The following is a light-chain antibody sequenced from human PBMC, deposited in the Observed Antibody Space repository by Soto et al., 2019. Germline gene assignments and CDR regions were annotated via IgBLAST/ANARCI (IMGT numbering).Light chain of an antibody. V-gene: IGLV1-40*01. CDR1: SSNIGAGYD. CDR3: QSYYSSRSGSV. Sequence: QSVLTQPPSVSGAPGQRVTISCTGRSSNIGAGYDVHWYQQLPGTAPKLLISTNNIRPSGVPDRFSGSKSGTSASLAITGLQAEDEAADFCQSYYSSRSGSVFGGGTKLTVL. CDR2: TNN. J-gene: IGLJ2*01.